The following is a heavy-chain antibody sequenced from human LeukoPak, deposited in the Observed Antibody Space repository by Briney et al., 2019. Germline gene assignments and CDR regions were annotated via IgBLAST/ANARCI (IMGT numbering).Heavy chain of an antibody. CDR1: GDSLVSYY. CDR3: AREGNYDILTGSSPGFFYYMDV. CDR2: IYVSGNT. Sequence: PSETLSLTCTVSGDSLVSYYWNWIRQPPGEALEWIGRIYVSGNTYYNPSLKSRVAMSVDASKREFSLTLTSVTAADTAVYYCAREGNYDILTGSSPGFFYYMDVWGKGTTVIVSS. D-gene: IGHD3-9*01. V-gene: IGHV4-4*07. J-gene: IGHJ6*03.